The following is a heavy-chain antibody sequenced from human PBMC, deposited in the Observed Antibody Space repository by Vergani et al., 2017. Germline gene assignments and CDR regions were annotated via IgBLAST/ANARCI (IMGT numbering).Heavy chain of an antibody. CDR2: TWYDGNNK. CDR3: ARDLRLLYNRFDP. D-gene: IGHD1-14*01. CDR1: GFTFNQYG. J-gene: IGHJ5*02. Sequence: QVQLVESGGGVVQPVSSLRLSCAASGFTFNQYGMHWVRQAPGKGLEWVAVTWYDGNNKQYADSVKGRFTISRDNSKSTMYLQMNSLRDEDTGVYYCARDLRLLYNRFDPWGQGTLVTVSS. V-gene: IGHV3-33*01.